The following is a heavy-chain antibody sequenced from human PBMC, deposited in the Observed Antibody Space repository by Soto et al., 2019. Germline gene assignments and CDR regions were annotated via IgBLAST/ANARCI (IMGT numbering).Heavy chain of an antibody. D-gene: IGHD6-6*01. CDR2: INPNNGDT. J-gene: IGHJ4*02. Sequence: QVQLVQSGAEVKKPGASVKVSCKASGYTFTDYYLHWVRQAPGQGLECMGWINPNNGDTNYAQKFQGWVTMTRDTSISAAYMEVSRLRSDGTAVYYCARSVSFITPRPDYWGQGTLVTVSS. V-gene: IGHV1-2*04. CDR3: ARSVSFITPRPDY. CDR1: GYTFTDYY.